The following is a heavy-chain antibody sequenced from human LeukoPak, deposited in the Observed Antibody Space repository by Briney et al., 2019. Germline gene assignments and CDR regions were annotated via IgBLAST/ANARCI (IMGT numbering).Heavy chain of an antibody. Sequence: ASVKVSCKASGYTFTGYYMHWVRQAPGQGLEWMGRINPNSGGTNYAQKFQGRVTMTRDTSISTAYMELGRLRSDDTAVYYCARSKDYGDHVWSPADYWGQGTLVTVSS. J-gene: IGHJ4*02. CDR1: GYTFTGYY. CDR2: INPNSGGT. V-gene: IGHV1-2*06. D-gene: IGHD4-17*01. CDR3: ARSKDYGDHVWSPADY.